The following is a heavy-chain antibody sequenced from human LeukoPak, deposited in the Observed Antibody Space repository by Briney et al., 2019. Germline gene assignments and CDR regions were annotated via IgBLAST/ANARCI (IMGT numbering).Heavy chain of an antibody. J-gene: IGHJ4*02. V-gene: IGHV4-4*08. D-gene: IGHD2-2*01. CDR3: VDSDTSWNYFDY. CDR2: FYSTGKN. CDR1: GGSIKSHH. Sequence: SETLSLTCAVSGGSIKSHHWGGIRRPPGKGLQGIGDFYSTGKNNYNPSLKSRITISLNPCKRHLALNFASVVAAGTGIDFFVDSDTSWNYFDYCGQAILVTVSS.